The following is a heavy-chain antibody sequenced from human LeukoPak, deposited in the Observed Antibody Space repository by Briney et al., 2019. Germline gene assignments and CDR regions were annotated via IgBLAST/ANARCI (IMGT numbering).Heavy chain of an antibody. D-gene: IGHD6-13*01. CDR2: ISWNSGSI. CDR3: AKGPTSSSGYYFDY. CDR1: GFTFDDYA. J-gene: IGHJ4*02. Sequence: GRSLRLSCAASGFTFDDYAMHWVRQAPGKGLEWVSGISWNSGSIGYAVSVEGRFTISRDNAKDSLYLQMNSLRAEDTALYYCAKGPTSSSGYYFDYWGQGTLVTVSS. V-gene: IGHV3-9*01.